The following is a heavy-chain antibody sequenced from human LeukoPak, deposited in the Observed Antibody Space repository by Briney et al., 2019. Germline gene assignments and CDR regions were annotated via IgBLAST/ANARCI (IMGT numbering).Heavy chain of an antibody. J-gene: IGHJ4*02. CDR1: GGTFSSYA. D-gene: IGHD3-10*01. CDR3: ARGPVLLWFGEWQASRFDY. Sequence: ASVTVSCKASGGTFSSYAISWVRQAPGQGLEWMGGIIPIFGTANYAQKFQGRVTITADESTSTAYMELSSLRSEDTAVYYCARGPVLLWFGEWQASRFDYWGQGTLVTVSS. V-gene: IGHV1-69*13. CDR2: IIPIFGTA.